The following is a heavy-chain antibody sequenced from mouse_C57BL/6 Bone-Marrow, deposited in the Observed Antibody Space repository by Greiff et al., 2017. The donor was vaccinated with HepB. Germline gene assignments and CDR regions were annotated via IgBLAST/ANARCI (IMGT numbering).Heavy chain of an antibody. CDR2: IRNKANGYTT. CDR3: ASLLGQLRLRDYAMDY. D-gene: IGHD3-2*02. Sequence: EVMLVESGGGLVQPGGSLSLSCAASGFTFTDYYMSWVRQPPGKALEWLGIIRNKANGYTTEYSASVQGRFTISRDNSQNILYLQMNALSAEDSATYYFASLLGQLRLRDYAMDYWGQGTSVTVSS. V-gene: IGHV7-3*01. CDR1: GFTFTDYY. J-gene: IGHJ4*01.